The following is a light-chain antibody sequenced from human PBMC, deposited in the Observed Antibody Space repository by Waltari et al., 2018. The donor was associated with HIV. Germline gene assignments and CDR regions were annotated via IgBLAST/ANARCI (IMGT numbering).Light chain of an antibody. V-gene: IGLV2-8*01. CDR1: NRDIGTYDL. CDR2: EVT. Sequence: QSALTQPPSASGSPGQSVTLSCTGTNRDIGTYDLVSWYQQRPGKAPKLVIAEVTKRPSGVSDRFSGSKSGNTAFLTVSGLQAEDEADYYCSSFANRDGFYVLFGGGTRLTVL. CDR3: SSFANRDGFYVL. J-gene: IGLJ2*01.